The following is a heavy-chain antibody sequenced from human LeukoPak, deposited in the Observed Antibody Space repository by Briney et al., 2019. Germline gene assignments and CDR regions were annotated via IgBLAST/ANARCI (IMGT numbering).Heavy chain of an antibody. J-gene: IGHJ4*02. D-gene: IGHD3-16*02. CDR2: INPNSGGT. V-gene: IGHV1-2*06. CDR3: ARDQITFGGVIVMTNFDY. Sequence: ASVKVSCKASGYTFTSYDINWVRQATGQGLEWMGRINPNSGGTNYAQKFQGRVTMTRDTSISTAYMELSRLRSDDTAVYYCARDQITFGGVIVMTNFDYWGQGTLVTVSS. CDR1: GYTFTSYD.